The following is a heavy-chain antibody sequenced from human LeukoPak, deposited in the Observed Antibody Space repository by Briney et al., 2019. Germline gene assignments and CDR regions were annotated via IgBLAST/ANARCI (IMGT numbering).Heavy chain of an antibody. CDR2: ISYDGSNK. Sequence: GGSLRLSCAASGFTFSSYGMHWVRQAPGKGLEWVAVISYDGSNKYYADSVKGRFTISRDNSKNTLYLQMNSLRAEDTAVYYCAKDGAGGYSYGYWWGQGTLVTVSS. CDR1: GFTFSSYG. V-gene: IGHV3-30*18. J-gene: IGHJ4*02. D-gene: IGHD5-18*01. CDR3: AKDGAGGYSYGYW.